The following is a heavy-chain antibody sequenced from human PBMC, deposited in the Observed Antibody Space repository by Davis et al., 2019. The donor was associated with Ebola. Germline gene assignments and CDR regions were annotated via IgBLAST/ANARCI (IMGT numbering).Heavy chain of an antibody. V-gene: IGHV6-1*01. CDR2: TYYRSKWYN. CDR1: GDSVSRKSGA. D-gene: IGHD6-13*01. J-gene: IGHJ4*02. Sequence: SQTLSLTCAISGDSVSRKSGAWSWIRQSPSRGLEWLGRTYYRSKWYNDYAVAVKSRITINADTSKNQFSLKLNSVTPEDTAVYYCAREGVAAVGTPFDYWGQGTLVIVSS. CDR3: AREGVAAVGTPFDY.